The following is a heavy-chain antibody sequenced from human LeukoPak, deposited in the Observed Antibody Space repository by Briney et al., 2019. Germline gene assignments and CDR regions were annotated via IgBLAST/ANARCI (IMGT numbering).Heavy chain of an antibody. D-gene: IGHD2-15*01. V-gene: IGHV3-15*01. CDR3: ITDSGKGGY. J-gene: IGHJ4*02. Sequence: GGSLRLPCAASGFTFSNAWMSWVRQAPGKGLEWGGRIKSKTEGGTTDYAAPVKARFTISRDDSKNTLYLQMNSLKTEDRAVYYCITDSGKGGYWGQGTLVTVSS. CDR1: GFTFSNAW. CDR2: IKSKTEGGTT.